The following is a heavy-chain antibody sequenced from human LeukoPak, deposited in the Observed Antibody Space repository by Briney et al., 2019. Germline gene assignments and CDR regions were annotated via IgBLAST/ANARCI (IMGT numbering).Heavy chain of an antibody. CDR3: ANVELLLGYYFDY. Sequence: SGGSLRLSCAASGFTFSSYAMSWVRQAPGKGLEWVSAISGSGGSTYYADSVKGRFTISRDNSKNTLYLQMNSLRAEDTAVYYCANVELLLGYYFDYWGQGTLVTVSS. CDR2: ISGSGGST. CDR1: GFTFSSYA. D-gene: IGHD2-15*01. V-gene: IGHV3-23*01. J-gene: IGHJ4*02.